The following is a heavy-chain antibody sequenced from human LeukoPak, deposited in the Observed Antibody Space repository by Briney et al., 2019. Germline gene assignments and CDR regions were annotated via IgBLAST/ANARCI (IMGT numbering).Heavy chain of an antibody. J-gene: IGHJ6*03. CDR1: EFSVGSNY. CDR2: IYSGGST. Sequence: PGGSLRLSCAASEFSVGSNYMTWVRQAPGKGLEWVSLIYSGGSTYYADSVKGRFTISRDNSKNTLYLQMNSLRAEDTAVYYCAKDAHQVLRYFDWLTYYYYMDVWGKGTTVTISS. CDR3: AKDAHQVLRYFDWLTYYYYMDV. V-gene: IGHV3-66*01. D-gene: IGHD3-9*01.